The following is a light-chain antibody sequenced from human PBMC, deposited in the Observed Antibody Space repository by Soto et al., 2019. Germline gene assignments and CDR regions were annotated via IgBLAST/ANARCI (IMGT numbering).Light chain of an antibody. CDR2: EVS. CDR3: SSYGGSNTVV. CDR1: SSDVGGYNY. Sequence: QSALTQPPPASGSPGQSVTISCTGSSSDVGGYNYVSWYQQHPGKAPKLTIYEVSKRPSGVPDRLSGSKSGNTASLTVSGLQAEDEADYYCSSYGGSNTVVFGGGTKLTVL. J-gene: IGLJ2*01. V-gene: IGLV2-8*01.